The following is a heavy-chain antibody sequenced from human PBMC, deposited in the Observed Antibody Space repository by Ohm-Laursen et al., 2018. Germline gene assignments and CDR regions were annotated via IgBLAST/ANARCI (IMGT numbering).Heavy chain of an antibody. CDR2: IKNKAAGETR. CDR3: STDHDS. Sequence: SLRLSCAPSGFIDSHAWLSWVRQAPGKGLEYVGRIKNKAAGETRVYAEPVKGRFTILRDDSKDTLSLQMNSLKTEDTGVYYCSTDHDSWGQGTLVTVSS. V-gene: IGHV3-15*01. CDR1: GFIDSHAW. J-gene: IGHJ4*02.